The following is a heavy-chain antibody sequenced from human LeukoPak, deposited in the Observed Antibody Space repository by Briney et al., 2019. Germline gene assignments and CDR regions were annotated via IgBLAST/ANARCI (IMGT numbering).Heavy chain of an antibody. CDR3: ASGNIAVAGNGGALDI. V-gene: IGHV1-69*06. Sequence: SVKVSCKASGYTFTSYYMHWVRQAPGQGLEWIGQIIPIFGTTNYAQKFQGRVTITADKSASTAYMELSGLRSDDTAVYYCASGNIAVAGNGGALDIWGQGTMVTVSS. CDR2: IIPIFGTT. CDR1: GYTFTSYY. D-gene: IGHD6-19*01. J-gene: IGHJ3*02.